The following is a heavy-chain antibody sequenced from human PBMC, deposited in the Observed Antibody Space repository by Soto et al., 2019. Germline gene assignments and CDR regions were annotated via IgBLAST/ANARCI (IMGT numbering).Heavy chain of an antibody. CDR3: ARHHTAMESAWYCQH. CDR1: GFTFSSYG. V-gene: IGHV3-33*01. Sequence: QVQLVESGGGVVQPGRSMRLSCAASGFTFSSYGMHWVRQAPGKGLEWVAVIWYDGSNKYYADSVKCRFTISRDNSKNTLYLQMNILRAEDTAVYYCARHHTAMESAWYCQHWGQGTLVTVAS. D-gene: IGHD5-18*01. CDR2: IWYDGSNK. J-gene: IGHJ1*01.